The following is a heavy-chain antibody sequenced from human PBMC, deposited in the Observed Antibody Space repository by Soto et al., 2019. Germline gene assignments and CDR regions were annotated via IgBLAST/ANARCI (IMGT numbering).Heavy chain of an antibody. CDR1: GYTFTSYY. D-gene: IGHD3-22*01. CDR2: INPSGGST. V-gene: IGHV1-46*03. Sequence: ASVKVSCKASGYTFTSYYMHWVRQAPGQGLEWMGIINPSGGSTSYAQKFQGRVTMTRDTSTSTVYMELSSLRSEDTAVYYCARAPLPPYYYDSSGYYRPGGHYYGMDVWGQGTTVTVS. CDR3: ARAPLPPYYYDSSGYYRPGGHYYGMDV. J-gene: IGHJ6*02.